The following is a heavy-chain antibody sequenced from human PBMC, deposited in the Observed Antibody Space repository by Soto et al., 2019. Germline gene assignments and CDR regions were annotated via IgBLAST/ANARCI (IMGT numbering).Heavy chain of an antibody. V-gene: IGHV3-53*02. Sequence: EVQRVETGGGLIQPGGSLRLSCAASGFTVSSNYRSWVRQAPGKGLEWVSVIYSGGSTYYADSVKGRFTISRDNSKNTLYLQMNSLRAEDTAVYYCARDFGVPAAMRYYYYGMDVWGQGTTVTVSS. D-gene: IGHD2-2*01. CDR1: GFTVSSNY. J-gene: IGHJ6*02. CDR3: ARDFGVPAAMRYYYYGMDV. CDR2: IYSGGST.